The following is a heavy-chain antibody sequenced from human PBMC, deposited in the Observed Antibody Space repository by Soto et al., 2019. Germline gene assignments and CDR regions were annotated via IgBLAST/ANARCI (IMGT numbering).Heavy chain of an antibody. CDR3: AREGQWLNYYYYGMDV. J-gene: IGHJ6*02. Sequence: QVQLVVSGGGVVQPGRSLRLSCAASGFTFSSYAMHWVRQAPGKGLEWVAVISYDGSNKYYADSVKGRFTISRDNSKNTLYLQMNSLRAEDTAVYYCAREGQWLNYYYYGMDVWGQGTTVTVSS. CDR2: ISYDGSNK. CDR1: GFTFSSYA. V-gene: IGHV3-30-3*01. D-gene: IGHD3-22*01.